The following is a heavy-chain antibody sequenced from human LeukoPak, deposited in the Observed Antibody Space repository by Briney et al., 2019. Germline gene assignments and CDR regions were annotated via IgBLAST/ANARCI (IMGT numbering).Heavy chain of an antibody. V-gene: IGHV5-51*01. CDR3: ARSPQWYCSSTSCYRDYYMDV. D-gene: IGHD2-2*02. CDR2: IYPGDSDT. CDR1: GYSFTSYW. J-gene: IGHJ6*03. Sequence: GESLKISCKGSGYSFTSYWIGWVRQMPGKGLEWMGIIYPGDSDTRYSPSFQGQVTISADKSISTAYLQWSSLKASDTAMYYCARSPQWYCSSTSCYRDYYMDVWGKGTTVTVSS.